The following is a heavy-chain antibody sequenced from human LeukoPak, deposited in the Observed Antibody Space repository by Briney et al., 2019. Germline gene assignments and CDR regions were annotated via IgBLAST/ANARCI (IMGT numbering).Heavy chain of an antibody. Sequence: GGSLRLSCAASGFTFSSYAMSWVRQAPGKGLEWVSAISGSGGSTYYADSVKGRFTISRDNSKNTLYLQMNSLRAEDTAVYYCAKDLRSGWYGKVDYWGQGTLVTVSS. CDR1: GFTFSSYA. D-gene: IGHD6-19*01. V-gene: IGHV3-23*01. J-gene: IGHJ4*02. CDR3: AKDLRSGWYGKVDY. CDR2: ISGSGGST.